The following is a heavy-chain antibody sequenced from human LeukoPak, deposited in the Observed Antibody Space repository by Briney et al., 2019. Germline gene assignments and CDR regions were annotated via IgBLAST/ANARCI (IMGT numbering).Heavy chain of an antibody. V-gene: IGHV3-64*02. J-gene: IGHJ4*02. Sequence: PGGSLRLSCAASAFTFSSYAMHWVRQAPGKGLEYVSTISSNGGTTYYTDSVKGRFTISRDNSKNTLYLQMGSLRAEDMAVYYCARAYCSSTSRSPDYWGQGTLVTVSS. CDR1: AFTFSSYA. CDR3: ARAYCSSTSRSPDY. CDR2: ISSNGGTT. D-gene: IGHD2-2*01.